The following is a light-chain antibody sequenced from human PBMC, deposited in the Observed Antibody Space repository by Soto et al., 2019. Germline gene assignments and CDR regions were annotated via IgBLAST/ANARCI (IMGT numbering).Light chain of an antibody. CDR1: QSIVANY. CDR3: QQYGSSPGT. Sequence: DIVLTQSPGTLSLSPGEGATLSCRASQSIVANYLAWYQQKPGQSPRLLIYGVSSRATGIPDRFSGSGSRTDFTLTINRLEPDDSAVYYCQQYGSSPGTFGQGTKVEIK. J-gene: IGKJ1*01. CDR2: GVS. V-gene: IGKV3-20*01.